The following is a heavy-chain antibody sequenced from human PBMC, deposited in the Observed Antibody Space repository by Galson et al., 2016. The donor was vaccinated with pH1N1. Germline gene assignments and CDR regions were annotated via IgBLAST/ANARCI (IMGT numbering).Heavy chain of an antibody. CDR2: MSTNSDDT. CDR3: ARVGPTVTTYDS. Sequence: VKVSCKASGYTFTDYYLHWVRQAPGQGLEWMGWMSTNSDDTNSAQNFQGRVTMTRDTSVTTAYMELSRLRSDDTAIYYCARVGPTVTTYDSWGQGTLVTVSS. J-gene: IGHJ4*02. CDR1: GYTFTDYY. D-gene: IGHD4-17*01. V-gene: IGHV1-2*02.